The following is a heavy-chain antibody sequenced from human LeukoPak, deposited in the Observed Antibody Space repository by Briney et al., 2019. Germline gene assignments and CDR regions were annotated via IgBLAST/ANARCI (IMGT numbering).Heavy chain of an antibody. CDR2: ISGSGGST. V-gene: IGHV3-23*01. CDR3: AKDDYGDY. CDR1: GFTFSSYA. J-gene: IGHJ4*02. Sequence: PGGSLRLSCSGSGFTFSSYAMIWVRQVPGKGLEWVSAISGSGGSTYYADSVKGRFTISRDNSKNTLYLQMNSLRAEDTAVYYCAKDDYGDYWGQGTLVTVSS.